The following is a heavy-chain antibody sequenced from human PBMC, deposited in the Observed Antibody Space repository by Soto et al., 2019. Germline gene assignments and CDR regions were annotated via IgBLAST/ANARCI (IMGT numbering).Heavy chain of an antibody. Sequence: SETLSLTCAVSGTSISSTFWWTWVRQPPGKGLEWIGEVYHSGSTKYNPSLKSRVTISVDTSKNQFSLKLSSATAADTAVYYCARRYGSCFDYWGQGTLVTVSS. CDR3: ARRYGSCFDY. CDR1: GTSISSTFW. J-gene: IGHJ4*02. D-gene: IGHD5-18*01. CDR2: VYHSGST. V-gene: IGHV4-4*02.